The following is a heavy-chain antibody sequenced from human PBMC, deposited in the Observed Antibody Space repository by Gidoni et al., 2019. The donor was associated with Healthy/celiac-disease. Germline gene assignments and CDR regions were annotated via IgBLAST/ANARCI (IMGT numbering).Heavy chain of an antibody. Sequence: EVQLLESGGGLVQPGGSLRLSCSASGFTFSSYAMSWVRQAPGKGLEWVSAISGSGGSTYYADSVKGRFTISRDNSKNTLYLQMNSLRAEDTAVYYCAKYATLGYCSGGSCYVLDYWGQGTLVTVSS. V-gene: IGHV3-23*01. D-gene: IGHD2-15*01. J-gene: IGHJ4*02. CDR2: ISGSGGST. CDR3: AKYATLGYCSGGSCYVLDY. CDR1: GFTFSSYA.